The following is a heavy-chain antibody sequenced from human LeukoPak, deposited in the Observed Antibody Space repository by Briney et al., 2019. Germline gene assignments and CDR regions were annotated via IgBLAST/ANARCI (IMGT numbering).Heavy chain of an antibody. Sequence: ASVKVSCKASGYTFTSYAKHWVRQAPGQRLEWMGWINAGNGNTKYSQKFQGRVTITRDTSASTAYMELSSLRSEDTAVYYCARDLGRVNLWSKTINWFDPWGQGTLVTVSS. CDR3: ARDLGRVNLWSKTINWFDP. D-gene: IGHD3-10*01. CDR1: GYTFTSYA. J-gene: IGHJ5*02. V-gene: IGHV1-3*01. CDR2: INAGNGNT.